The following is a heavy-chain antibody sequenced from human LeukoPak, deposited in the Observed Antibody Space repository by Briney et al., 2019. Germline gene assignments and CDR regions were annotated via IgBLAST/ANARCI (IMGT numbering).Heavy chain of an antibody. CDR2: INPNSGGT. CDR1: GHTFTGYY. V-gene: IGHV1-2*02. D-gene: IGHD3-10*01. Sequence: ASVKVSCKASGHTFTGYYMHWVRQAPGQGLEWMGWINPNSGGTNYAQKFQGRVTMTRDTSISTAYMELSRLRSDDTAVYYCARGGLSITMVRGVTLDDAFDIWGQGTMVTVSS. J-gene: IGHJ3*02. CDR3: ARGGLSITMVRGVTLDDAFDI.